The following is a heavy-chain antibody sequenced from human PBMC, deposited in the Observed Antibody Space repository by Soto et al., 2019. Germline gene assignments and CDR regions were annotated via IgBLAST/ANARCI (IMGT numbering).Heavy chain of an antibody. CDR3: ARNYGDYVSSYYYGMDV. CDR2: IWYDGSNK. V-gene: IGHV3-33*01. Sequence: GGSLRLSCAASGFTFSSYGMHWVRQAPGKGLEWVAVIWYDGSNKYYADSVKGRFTISRDNSKNTLYLQMNSLRAEDTAVYYCARNYGDYVSSYYYGMDVWGQGTTVTVSS. CDR1: GFTFSSYG. J-gene: IGHJ6*02. D-gene: IGHD4-17*01.